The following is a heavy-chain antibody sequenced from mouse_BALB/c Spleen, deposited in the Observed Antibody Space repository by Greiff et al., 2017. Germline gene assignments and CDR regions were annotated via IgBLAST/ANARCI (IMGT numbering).Heavy chain of an antibody. Sequence: QVTLKVSGPGILQPSQTLSLTCSFSGFSLSTSGMGVSWIRQPSGKGLEWLAHIYWDDDKRYNPSLKSRLTISKDTSSNQVFLKITSVDTADTATYYCARSYLYGNYFDYWGQGTTLTVSS. J-gene: IGHJ2*01. CDR1: GFSLSTSGMG. D-gene: IGHD2-1*01. CDR2: IYWDDDK. CDR3: ARSYLYGNYFDY. V-gene: IGHV8-12*01.